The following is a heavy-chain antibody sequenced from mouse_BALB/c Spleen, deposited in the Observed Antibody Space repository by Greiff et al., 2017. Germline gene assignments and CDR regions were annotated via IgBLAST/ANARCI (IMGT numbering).Heavy chain of an antibody. CDR3: AKHLYYYGSSLYYYAMDY. D-gene: IGHD1-1*01. CDR1: GFSLTDYG. V-gene: IGHV2-6-5*01. J-gene: IGHJ4*01. Sequence: VKLVESGPGLVAPSQSLSITCTVSGFSLTDYGVSWIRQPPGKGLEWLGVIWGGGSTYYNSALKSRLSISKDNSKSQVFLKMNSLQTDDTAMYYCAKHLYYYGSSLYYYAMDYWGQGTSVTVSS. CDR2: IWGGGST.